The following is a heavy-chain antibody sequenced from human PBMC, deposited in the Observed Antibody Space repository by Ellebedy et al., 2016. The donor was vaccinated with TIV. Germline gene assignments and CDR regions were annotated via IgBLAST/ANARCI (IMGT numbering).Heavy chain of an antibody. CDR1: GSSIDDYY. J-gene: IGHJ3*01. D-gene: IGHD6-19*01. CDR2: VYYPIGST. CDR3: GREPSGWVAFDF. V-gene: IGHV4-59*01. Sequence: SETLSLTCTVSGSSIDDYYWTWIRQPPGKGLEWVGYVYYPIGSTNYSPSLKRRVTISVATSKNQFSLKLSSVTAADAAIYFCGREPSGWVAFDFWGQGRAVSVSS.